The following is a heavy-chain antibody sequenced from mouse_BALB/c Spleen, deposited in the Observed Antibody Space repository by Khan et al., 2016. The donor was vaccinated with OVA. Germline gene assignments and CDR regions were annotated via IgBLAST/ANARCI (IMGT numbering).Heavy chain of an antibody. J-gene: IGHJ2*01. CDR1: GYTFTDYT. CDR2: INPNNGDT. D-gene: IGHD1-1*01. Sequence: EVQLQQSGPELVKSGASVKISCKASGYTFTDYTMDWVKQSHGKSLEWIGDINPNNGDTFYNQKFKGKAALTVDKSSSTAFMELRSLTSEDSAVYYCARTGYGSLAYWGQGTTLTVSS. CDR3: ARTGYGSLAY. V-gene: IGHV1-18*01.